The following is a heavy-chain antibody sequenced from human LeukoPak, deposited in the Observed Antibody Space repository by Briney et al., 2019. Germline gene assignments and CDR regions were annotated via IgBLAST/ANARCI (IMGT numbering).Heavy chain of an antibody. CDR3: AREDYDFWRGWFDP. D-gene: IGHD3-3*01. V-gene: IGHV3-48*03. CDR1: GFTFSSYE. Sequence: PGGSLRLSCAASGFTFSSYEMNWVRKAPGKGLEWVSYISSSGSTIYYADSVKSRFTISRDTAKNSLYLQMNSLRAEDAAVYYCAREDYDFWRGWFDPWGQGTLVTVSS. J-gene: IGHJ5*02. CDR2: ISSSGSTI.